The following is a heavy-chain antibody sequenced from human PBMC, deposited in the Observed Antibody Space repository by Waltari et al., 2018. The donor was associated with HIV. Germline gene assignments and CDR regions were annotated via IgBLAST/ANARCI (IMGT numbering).Heavy chain of an antibody. CDR2: INPKTGGT. CDR3: ARDGAVGVTGTVDGFDP. V-gene: IGHV1-2*02. J-gene: IGHJ5*02. D-gene: IGHD1-7*01. CDR1: GYTFTGHF. Sequence: QVHLVQSGAEVKKPGASVRVSCKASGYTFTGHFMHWVRKAPGQVFEWMGWINPKTGGTKYAQKFQGRVTLTRDTSLSTAFLELSSLRSDDTPLYYCARDGAVGVTGTVDGFDPWGQGTLVTVSA.